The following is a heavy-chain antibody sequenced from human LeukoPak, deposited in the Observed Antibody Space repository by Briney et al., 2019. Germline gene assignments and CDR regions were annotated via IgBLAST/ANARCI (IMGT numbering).Heavy chain of an antibody. Sequence: ASVKVSCKASGYTFTSYGISWVRQAPGQGLEWMGWISAYNGNTNYAQKLQGRVTMTTDTSTSTAYMELRSLRSDDTAVYYCARAVVPAGPHYDYYYMDVWGKGTTVTVSS. V-gene: IGHV1-18*01. CDR2: ISAYNGNT. D-gene: IGHD2-2*01. CDR3: ARAVVPAGPHYDYYYMDV. J-gene: IGHJ6*03. CDR1: GYTFTSYG.